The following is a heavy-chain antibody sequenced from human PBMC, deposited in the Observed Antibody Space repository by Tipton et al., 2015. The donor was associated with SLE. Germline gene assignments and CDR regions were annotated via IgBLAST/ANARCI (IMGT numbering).Heavy chain of an antibody. Sequence: TLSLTCTVSGGSISSSSYYWGWIRQPPGKGLEWIGSIYYSGSTYYNPSLKSRVTISVDTSKNQFSLKLSSVTAADTAVYYCASKDGIAAAGAGAFDIWGQGTMVTVSS. J-gene: IGHJ3*02. CDR3: ASKDGIAAAGAGAFDI. CDR1: GGSISSSSYY. V-gene: IGHV4-39*07. CDR2: IYYSGST. D-gene: IGHD6-13*01.